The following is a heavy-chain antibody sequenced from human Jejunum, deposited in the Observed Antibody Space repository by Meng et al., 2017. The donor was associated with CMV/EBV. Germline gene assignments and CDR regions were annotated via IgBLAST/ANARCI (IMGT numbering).Heavy chain of an antibody. Sequence: LSCTVAGGSISGYDWSWIRQPPGKGLEWVGYIYYTGGTNYNPSLESRASIALDRSKSQISLKLTSVTAADTAVYYCARVRGGFDPWGQGTLVTVSS. J-gene: IGHJ5*02. V-gene: IGHV4-59*01. CDR1: GGSISGYD. CDR3: ARVRGGFDP. CDR2: IYYTGGT.